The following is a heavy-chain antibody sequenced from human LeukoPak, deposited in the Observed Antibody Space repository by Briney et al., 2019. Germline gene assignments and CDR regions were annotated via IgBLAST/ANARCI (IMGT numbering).Heavy chain of an antibody. CDR3: ARGGRIAAAAY. D-gene: IGHD6-13*01. V-gene: IGHV3-11*05. CDR2: ISTSSSST. J-gene: IGHJ4*02. CDR1: GFTFRDYY. Sequence: GGSLRLYCAASGFTFRDYYMSWIRQAPGILLDSVAYISTSSSSTDSADSVRGRFTISRDNAKNTLFLQMDSLRAEDTAVYYCARGGRIAAAAYWGQGTLVTVSS.